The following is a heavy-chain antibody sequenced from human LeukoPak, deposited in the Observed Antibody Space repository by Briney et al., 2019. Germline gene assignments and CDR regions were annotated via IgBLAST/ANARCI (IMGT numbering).Heavy chain of an antibody. J-gene: IGHJ5*02. CDR2: INHSVSN. CDR3: ARGRWFDP. Sequence: PSETLSLTCAVYGGSFSGYYWSWIRQPPGKGLEWIGEINHSVSNNYNPSLKSRVTISLHTSKNQRSRKLSSVTAADTAVYYCARGRWFDPWGQGTLVTVSS. V-gene: IGHV4-34*01. CDR1: GGSFSGYY.